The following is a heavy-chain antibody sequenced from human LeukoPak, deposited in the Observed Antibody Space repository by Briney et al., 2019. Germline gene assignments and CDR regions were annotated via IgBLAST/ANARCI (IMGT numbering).Heavy chain of an antibody. D-gene: IGHD2-15*01. J-gene: IGHJ4*02. CDR2: IYSGGST. Sequence: PGGSLRLSCAASGFTVSSDYMSWVRQAPGKGLEWVSVIYSGGSTYYADSVKGRFTISRDNSKNTLYLQMNSLGAEDTAVYYCARELLDGFDYWGQGTLVTVSS. CDR3: ARELLDGFDY. CDR1: GFTVSSDY. V-gene: IGHV3-66*01.